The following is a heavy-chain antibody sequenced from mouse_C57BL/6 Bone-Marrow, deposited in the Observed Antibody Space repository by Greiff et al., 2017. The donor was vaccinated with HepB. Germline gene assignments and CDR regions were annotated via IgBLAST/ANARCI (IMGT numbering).Heavy chain of an antibody. CDR1: GYIFTNYW. CDR3: ARLRLTTVVGFDY. V-gene: IGHV1-63*01. J-gene: IGHJ2*01. D-gene: IGHD1-1*01. Sequence: QVQLQQSGAELVRPGTSVKMSCKASGYIFTNYWIGWAKQRPGHGLEWIGDIYPGGGYTNYNEKFKGKATLTADKSSSTAYMQVSSLTSEDSAIYYCARLRLTTVVGFDYWGQGTTLTVSS. CDR2: IYPGGGYT.